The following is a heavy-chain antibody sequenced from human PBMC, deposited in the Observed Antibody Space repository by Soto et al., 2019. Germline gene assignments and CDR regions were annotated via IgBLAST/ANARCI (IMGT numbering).Heavy chain of an antibody. Sequence: GGSLRLSCAVSGVTFSNFAMNWVRQAPGKGLEWVSGISHSGTSTYYADSVKGRFTISRDNSKNTLYLQMNSLRAKDTAVYYCAKGSWVHHGSEGGNWLDPWGQGTLVTVSS. CDR1: GVTFSNFA. D-gene: IGHD3-10*01. CDR3: AKGSWVHHGSEGGNWLDP. CDR2: ISHSGTST. J-gene: IGHJ5*02. V-gene: IGHV3-23*01.